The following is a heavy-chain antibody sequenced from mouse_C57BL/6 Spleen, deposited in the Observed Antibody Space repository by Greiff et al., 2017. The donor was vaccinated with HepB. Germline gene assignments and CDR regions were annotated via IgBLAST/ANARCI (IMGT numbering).Heavy chain of an antibody. D-gene: IGHD2-4*01. V-gene: IGHV1-18*01. CDR1: GYTFTDYN. CDR3: ATYDYDAWYFDV. J-gene: IGHJ1*03. CDR2: INPNNGGT. Sequence: EVQLQQSGPELVKPGASVKIPCKASGYTFTDYNMDWVKQSHGKSLEWIGDINPNNGGTIYNQKFKGKATLTVAKASSTAYMELRSLTSEDTAVYYCATYDYDAWYFDVWGTGTTVTVSS.